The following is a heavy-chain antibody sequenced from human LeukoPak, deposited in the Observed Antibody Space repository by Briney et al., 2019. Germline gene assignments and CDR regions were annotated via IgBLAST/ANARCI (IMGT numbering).Heavy chain of an antibody. J-gene: IGHJ4*02. V-gene: IGHV3-23*01. CDR1: GFTFSRDA. CDR2: ISISANT. D-gene: IGHD6-19*01. Sequence: GGSLRLSSAASGFTFSRDAMNWVRQAPGKGLEWVSTISISANTHYADSVKGRFTISRDNSKSTLYLQMNSLRAEDTAIYYCAKDHDSTGLFQDRDYWGQGTQVTISS. CDR3: AKDHDSTGLFQDRDY.